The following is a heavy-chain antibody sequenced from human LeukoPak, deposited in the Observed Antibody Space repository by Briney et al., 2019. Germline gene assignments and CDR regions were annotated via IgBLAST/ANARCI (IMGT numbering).Heavy chain of an antibody. D-gene: IGHD6-13*01. CDR1: GGSISSYY. CDR3: ARDFIAAAGTRWFDP. Sequence: SETLSLTCTVSGGSISSYYWSWIRQPAGKGLEWIGRIYTSGSTNYNPSLKSRVTMSVDTSKNQFSLKLSSVTAADTAVYYCARDFIAAAGTRWFDPRGQGTLVTVSS. V-gene: IGHV4-4*07. J-gene: IGHJ5*02. CDR2: IYTSGST.